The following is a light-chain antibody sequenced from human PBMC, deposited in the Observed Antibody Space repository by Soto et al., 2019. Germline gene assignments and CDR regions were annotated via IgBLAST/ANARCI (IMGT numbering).Light chain of an antibody. Sequence: EIVLTQSPATLSLSPVEIATLSFRASQSVRRYLAWYRQRPGQPPRLLIYDASNRATGIPDRFSGSGSGTDFTLTISRLETEDFAVYYCQQYGSSGTFGQGTKVDI. CDR3: QQYGSSGT. V-gene: IGKV3-20*01. CDR2: DAS. CDR1: QSVRRY. J-gene: IGKJ1*01.